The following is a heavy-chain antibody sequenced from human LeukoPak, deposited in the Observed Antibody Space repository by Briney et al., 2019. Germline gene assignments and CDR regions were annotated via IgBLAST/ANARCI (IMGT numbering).Heavy chain of an antibody. CDR1: GFISSNVW. D-gene: IGHD4-17*01. CDR2: IKSKTEGGTT. V-gene: IGHV3-15*01. CDR3: TRVFGPFGDYEYFQH. J-gene: IGHJ1*01. Sequence: GGSLRLSCAASGFISSNVWMTWVRQAPGKGLEWVGRIKSKTEGGTTDYAGTVKGRFTISRDDSENTLYLQMNSLKTEDTAVYYCTRVFGPFGDYEYFQHWGQGTLVTVSS.